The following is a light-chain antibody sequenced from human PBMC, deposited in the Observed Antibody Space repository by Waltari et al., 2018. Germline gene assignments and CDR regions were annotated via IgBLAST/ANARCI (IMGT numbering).Light chain of an antibody. V-gene: IGLV2-23*01. CDR3: CSYAGTNTLL. J-gene: IGLJ2*01. Sequence: QSPLTQPAAVSGSPGQSITISCTGSGSAVGSYFLVSWYQQNPGKAPRLLIYAASRRPSGVSTRFSGSKSGNTASLTISGLQAEDVADYYCCSYAGTNTLLFGGGTKVTVL. CDR1: GSAVGSYFL. CDR2: AAS.